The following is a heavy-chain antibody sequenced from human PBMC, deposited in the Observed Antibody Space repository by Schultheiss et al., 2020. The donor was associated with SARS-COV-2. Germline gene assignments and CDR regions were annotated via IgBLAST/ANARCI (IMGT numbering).Heavy chain of an antibody. V-gene: IGHV3-33*01. CDR1: GFTFSSYG. CDR3: ARAVVVVTAGFRLGWFDP. Sequence: GGSLRLSCAASGFTFSSYGMHWVRQAPGKGLEWVAVIWYDGSNKYYADSVKGRFTISRDNAKNSLYLQMNSLRAEDTAVYYCARAVVVVTAGFRLGWFDPWGQGTLVTVSS. D-gene: IGHD2-21*02. J-gene: IGHJ5*02. CDR2: IWYDGSNK.